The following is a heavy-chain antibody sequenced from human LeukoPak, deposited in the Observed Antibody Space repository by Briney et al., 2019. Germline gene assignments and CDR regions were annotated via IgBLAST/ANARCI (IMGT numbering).Heavy chain of an antibody. V-gene: IGHV3-7*01. Sequence: PGGSLRLSCAASGFSFSSYWMSWVRQAPGKGLEWVANIKQDGSEKYYVDSVKGRFTISRDNSKNTLYLQMNSLRAEDTAVYYCAKDHGSSWYDVYFDYWGQGTLVTVSS. J-gene: IGHJ4*02. CDR3: AKDHGSSWYDVYFDY. CDR1: GFSFSSYW. CDR2: IKQDGSEK. D-gene: IGHD6-13*01.